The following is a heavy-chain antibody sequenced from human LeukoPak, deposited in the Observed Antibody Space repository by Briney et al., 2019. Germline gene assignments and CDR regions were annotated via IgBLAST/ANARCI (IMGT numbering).Heavy chain of an antibody. V-gene: IGHV3-23*01. CDR3: AKVSIAARRPKFFDY. J-gene: IGHJ4*02. CDR2: ISGSGGST. CDR1: GFTFSSYA. Sequence: SGGSLRLSCAASGFTFSSYAMSWVRQAPGKGLEWVSAISGSGGSTYYADSVKGRFTISRDNSKNTLYLQMNSLRAEDTAVYYCAKVSIAARRPKFFDYWGQGTLVTVSS. D-gene: IGHD6-6*01.